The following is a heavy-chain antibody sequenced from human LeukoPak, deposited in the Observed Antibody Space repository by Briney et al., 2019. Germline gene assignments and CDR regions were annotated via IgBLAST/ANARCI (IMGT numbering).Heavy chain of an antibody. D-gene: IGHD3-10*01. CDR3: ARGRENYYGSGSYGY. CDR1: GGSINSYY. V-gene: IGHV4-59*01. CDR2: IYYSGST. J-gene: IGHJ4*02. Sequence: PSGTLSLTCTVSGGSINSYYWTWIRQPPGKGLEWIGYIYYSGSTNYNPSLKSRVTISVDTSKNQFSLKLSSVTAADTAVYYCARGRENYYGSGSYGYWGQGNPGHRLL.